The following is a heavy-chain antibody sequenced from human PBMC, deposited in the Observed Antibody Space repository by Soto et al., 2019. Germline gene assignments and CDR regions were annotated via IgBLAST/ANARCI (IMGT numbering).Heavy chain of an antibody. CDR1: GFTFSSYA. J-gene: IGHJ6*02. V-gene: IGHV3-23*01. Sequence: EVQLLESGGGLVQPGGSLRLSCAASGFTFSSYAMSWVRQAPGKGLEWVSAISGSGGSTYYADSVKGRSTISSDNSKNTLYLQINSLRAEDTAVYYCAKAGGVVFYYGSASYPATRYYYGMDVWGQGTTVTVS. CDR3: AKAGGVVFYYGSASYPATRYYYGMDV. CDR2: ISGSGGST. D-gene: IGHD3-10*01.